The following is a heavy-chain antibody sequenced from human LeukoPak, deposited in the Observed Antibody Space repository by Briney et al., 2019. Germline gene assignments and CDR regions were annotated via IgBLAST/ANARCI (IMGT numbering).Heavy chain of an antibody. Sequence: ASVKVSCKASGYTFTGYYMHWVRQAPGQGLEWMGWINPNSGGTNYAQKFQGRVTMTRDTSISTAYMEPSRLRSDDTAVYYCARGGFVGVTTAYYYMDVWGKGTTVTVSS. D-gene: IGHD4-17*01. CDR2: INPNSGGT. V-gene: IGHV1-2*02. CDR3: ARGGFVGVTTAYYYMDV. CDR1: GYTFTGYY. J-gene: IGHJ6*03.